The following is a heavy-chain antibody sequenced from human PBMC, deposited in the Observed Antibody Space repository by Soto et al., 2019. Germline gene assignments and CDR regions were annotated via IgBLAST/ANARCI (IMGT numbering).Heavy chain of an antibody. D-gene: IGHD3-9*01. CDR2: MNLNSCNT. J-gene: IGHJ6*02. CDR1: GYTFTSYD. Sequence: ASVKVSCKASGYTFTSYDINWVRQATGQGLEWMGWMNLNSCNTGYAQKFQGRVTMTRNTSISTAYMELSSLRSEDTAVYYCARGPPGYFDWLSYYYYYGMDVWGQGTTVTVSS. CDR3: ARGPPGYFDWLSYYYYYGMDV. V-gene: IGHV1-8*01.